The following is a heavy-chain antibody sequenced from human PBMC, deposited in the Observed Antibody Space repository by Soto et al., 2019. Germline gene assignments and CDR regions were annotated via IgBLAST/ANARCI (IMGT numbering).Heavy chain of an antibody. CDR1: GFTFSNAW. CDR2: IKSKTDGGNSRYI. D-gene: IGHD3-10*01. J-gene: IGHJ4*02. Sequence: PGGSLRLSCAASGFTFSNAWLHWVRQVPGKGLEWVGRIKSKTDGGNSRYINYADSVKGRFTISRDNAKNSLYLQMNILRAEDTAIYYCARQLLWFGAPLDYWGQGTQVTVSS. V-gene: IGHV3-15*07. CDR3: ARQLLWFGAPLDY.